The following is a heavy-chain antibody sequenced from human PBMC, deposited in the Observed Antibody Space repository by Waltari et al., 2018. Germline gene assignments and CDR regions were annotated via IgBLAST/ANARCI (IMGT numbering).Heavy chain of an antibody. CDR1: GGSISSGSYY. V-gene: IGHV4-61*02. J-gene: IGHJ4*02. CDR2: IYTSGST. D-gene: IGHD2-15*01. Sequence: QVQLQESGPGLVKPSQTLSLTCTVSGGSISSGSYYWSWIRQPAGKGLEWIGRIYTSGSTNNNPSLKSRVTISVETSKNQFSLKLSAVTAADTAVDYCARDAAGLGYWGQGTLVTVSS. CDR3: ARDAAGLGY.